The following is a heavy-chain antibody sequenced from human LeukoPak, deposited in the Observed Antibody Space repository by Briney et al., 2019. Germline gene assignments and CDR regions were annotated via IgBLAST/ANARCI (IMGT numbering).Heavy chain of an antibody. J-gene: IGHJ5*02. CDR3: AIGSVGFDP. CDR2: INHSGST. V-gene: IGHV4-34*01. Sequence: SETLSLTCAVYGGSFSGYYWSWIRQPPGKGLEWIGEINHSGSTNYNPSLKSRVTISVGTSKNQFSLKLSSVTAADTAVYYCAIGSVGFDPWGQGTLVTVSS. CDR1: GGSFSGYY.